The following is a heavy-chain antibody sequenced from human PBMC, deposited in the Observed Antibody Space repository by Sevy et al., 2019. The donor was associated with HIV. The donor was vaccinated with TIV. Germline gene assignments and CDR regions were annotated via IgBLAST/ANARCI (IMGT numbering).Heavy chain of an antibody. CDR1: GFTFSSYA. D-gene: IGHD3-22*01. CDR2: ISGSGGSGDKT. V-gene: IGHV3-23*01. J-gene: IGHJ4*02. CDR3: ARKYDSSGYFDY. Sequence: GGSLRLSCAASGFTFSSYAMNWVRQAPGKGLEWVSGISGSGGSGDKTNYADSVKGRFTISRDDSKNSLYLQLNSLGAAETAIYYCARKYDSSGYFDYWGQGTLVTVSS.